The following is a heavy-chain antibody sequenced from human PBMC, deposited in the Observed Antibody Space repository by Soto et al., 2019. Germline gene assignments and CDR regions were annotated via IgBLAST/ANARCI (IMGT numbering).Heavy chain of an antibody. CDR1: GYTFTSYA. D-gene: IGHD6-19*01. J-gene: IGHJ5*02. CDR3: ARTWYSSGWGWFDP. CDR2: INAGNGNT. Sequence: GASVKVSCKASGYTFTSYAMHWVRQAPGQRLEWMGWINAGNGNTKYSQKFQGRFTVSRDNAKNSLYLQMNSLRAEDMAVYYCARTWYSSGWGWFDPWGQGTLVTVSS. V-gene: IGHV1-3*03.